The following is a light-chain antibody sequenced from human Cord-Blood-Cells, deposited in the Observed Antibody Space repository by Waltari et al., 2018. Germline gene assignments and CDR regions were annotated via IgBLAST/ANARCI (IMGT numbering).Light chain of an antibody. J-gene: IGKJ1*01. CDR3: QQRSNWPRT. Sequence: EIVLTPSPATLSLSPGERDTLSCRASPSVSSYLAWYQQKPGQAPRLLIYDASNRATGIPARFSGSGSGTDFTLTISSLEPEDFAVYYCQQRSNWPRTFGQGTKVEIK. V-gene: IGKV3-11*01. CDR2: DAS. CDR1: PSVSSY.